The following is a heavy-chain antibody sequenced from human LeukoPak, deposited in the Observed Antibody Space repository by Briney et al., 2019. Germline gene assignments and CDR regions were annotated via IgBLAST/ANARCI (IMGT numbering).Heavy chain of an antibody. CDR3: ASYGRGRSGSSRGVGAFDI. CDR1: GGSFSGYY. J-gene: IGHJ3*02. Sequence: PSETLSLTCAVYGGSFSGYYWSWIRQPPGKGLEWIGEINHSGSTNYNPSLKSRVTISVDTSKNQFSLKLSSVTAAETAVYYCASYGRGRSGSSRGVGAFDIWGQGTMVTVSS. D-gene: IGHD6-6*01. CDR2: INHSGST. V-gene: IGHV4-34*01.